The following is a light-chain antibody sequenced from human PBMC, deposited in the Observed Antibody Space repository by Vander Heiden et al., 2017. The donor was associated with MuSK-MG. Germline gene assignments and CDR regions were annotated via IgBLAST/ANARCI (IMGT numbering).Light chain of an antibody. V-gene: IGKV4-1*01. CDR3: QQDDSTPQA. J-gene: IGKJ4*01. CDR2: WAS. CDR1: QSVLYSSNNKNY. Sequence: DIVMTQSPDSLAVSLGERATINCKSSQSVLYSSNNKNYLAWYQQKPGQPPKLLIYWASTRESGVPDRFSGSGSGTDFTLTISSLQAEDVAVYYCQQDDSTPQAFGGRTKVEIK.